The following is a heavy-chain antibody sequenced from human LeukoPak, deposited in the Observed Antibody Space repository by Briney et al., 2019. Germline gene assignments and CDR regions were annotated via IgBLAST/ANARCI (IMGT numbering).Heavy chain of an antibody. CDR2: ISHHAIHK. V-gene: IGHV3-30*04. CDR3: ARDGHGVPLDY. J-gene: IGHJ4*02. D-gene: IGHD4-17*01. CDR1: GFTFNNYA. Sequence: GGSLRLSCAGSGFTFNNYAVHWVRQAPGQGLEWVAVISHHAIHKYYADSVKGRFTISRDNSKNTLYLQMNSLRAEDTALYYCARDGHGVPLDYWGQGTLVTVSP.